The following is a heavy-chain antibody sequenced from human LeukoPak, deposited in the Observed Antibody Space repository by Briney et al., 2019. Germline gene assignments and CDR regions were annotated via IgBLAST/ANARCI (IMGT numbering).Heavy chain of an antibody. CDR1: GFTFSSYA. D-gene: IGHD3-10*01. CDR3: AKDLEDYGSGSYYEPNYYYYYMDV. V-gene: IGHV3-23*01. CDR2: ISGSGGST. Sequence: PGGSLRLSCAASGFTFSSYAMSWVRQAPGKGLEWVSAISGSGGSTYYADSVKGRFTISRDNSKNTLYLQMNSLRAEDTAVYYCAKDLEDYGSGSYYEPNYYYYYMDVWGKGTTVTVSS. J-gene: IGHJ6*03.